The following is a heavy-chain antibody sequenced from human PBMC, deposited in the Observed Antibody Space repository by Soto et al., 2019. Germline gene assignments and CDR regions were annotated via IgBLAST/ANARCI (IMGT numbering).Heavy chain of an antibody. J-gene: IGHJ6*02. V-gene: IGHV4-34*01. CDR3: ARGLSKRPSNFAVGYYGMDV. CDR1: GGSFSGYY. D-gene: IGHD4-4*01. Sequence: SETLSLTCAVYGGSFSGYYWSWIRQPPGKGLEWIGEINHSGSTNYNPSLKSRVTISVDTSKNQFSLKLSSVTAADTAVYYCARGLSKRPSNFAVGYYGMDVWGQGTTVTVSS. CDR2: INHSGST.